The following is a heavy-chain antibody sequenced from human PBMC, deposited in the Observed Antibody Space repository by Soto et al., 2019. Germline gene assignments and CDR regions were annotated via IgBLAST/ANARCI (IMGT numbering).Heavy chain of an antibody. Sequence: PGGSLRLSCAASGFTFSSYSMNWVRQAPGKGLEWVSYISSSSSTIYYADSVKGRFTISRDNAKNSLYLQMNSLRAEDTTVYYCARVPLLRLYYYYYYMDVWGKGTTVTVSS. V-gene: IGHV3-48*01. J-gene: IGHJ6*03. D-gene: IGHD4-17*01. CDR2: ISSSSSTI. CDR1: GFTFSSYS. CDR3: ARVPLLRLYYYYYYMDV.